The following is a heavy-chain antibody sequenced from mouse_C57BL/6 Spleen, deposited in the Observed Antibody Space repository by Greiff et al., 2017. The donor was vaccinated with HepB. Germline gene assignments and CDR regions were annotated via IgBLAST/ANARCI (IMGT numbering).Heavy chain of an antibody. CDR2: IYPGSGNT. Sequence: VQLVESGAELVRPGASVKLSCKASGYTFTDYYINWVKQRPGQGLEWIARIYPGSGNTYYNEKFKGKATLTAEKSSSTAYMQLSSLTSEDSAVYFCAREGTGTDFDYWGQGTTLTVSS. D-gene: IGHD4-1*01. CDR1: GYTFTDYY. J-gene: IGHJ2*01. V-gene: IGHV1-76*01. CDR3: AREGTGTDFDY.